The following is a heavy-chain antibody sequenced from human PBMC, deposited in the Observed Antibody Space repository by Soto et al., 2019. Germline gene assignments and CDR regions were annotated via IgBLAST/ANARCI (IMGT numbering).Heavy chain of an antibody. Sequence: SETLSLTCAVYGGSFSGYYWSWIRQPPGKGLEWIGEINHSGSTNYNPSPKSRVTISVDTSKNQFSLKLSSVTAADTAVYYCARGQYYDFWSGYYTRYYGMDVWGQGTTVTVSS. J-gene: IGHJ6*02. CDR1: GGSFSGYY. CDR3: ARGQYYDFWSGYYTRYYGMDV. CDR2: INHSGST. V-gene: IGHV4-34*01. D-gene: IGHD3-3*01.